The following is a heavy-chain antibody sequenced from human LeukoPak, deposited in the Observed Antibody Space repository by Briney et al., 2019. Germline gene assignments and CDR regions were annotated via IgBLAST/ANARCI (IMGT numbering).Heavy chain of an antibody. J-gene: IGHJ5*02. CDR2: INTNTGNP. Sequence: GASVKVSCKASGYTFTSYAMNWVRQAPGQGLEWMGWINTNTGNPTYAQGFTGRFVFSLDTSVSTAHLQISSLKAEDTAVYYCARDQSRITIFGVVIIRSWFDPWGQGTLVTVSS. CDR3: ARDQSRITIFGVVIIRSWFDP. D-gene: IGHD3-3*01. CDR1: GYTFTSYA. V-gene: IGHV7-4-1*02.